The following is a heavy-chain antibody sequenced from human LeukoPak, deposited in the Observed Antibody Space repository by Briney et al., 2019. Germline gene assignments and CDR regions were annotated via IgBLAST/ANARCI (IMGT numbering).Heavy chain of an antibody. CDR2: ISGSGGST. J-gene: IGHJ4*02. CDR3: AKDAVLRYFDWLPEPIFFDY. CDR1: GFTFSSYA. V-gene: IGHV3-23*01. D-gene: IGHD3-9*01. Sequence: GGSLRPSCAASGFTFSSYAMSWVRQAPGKGLEWVSAISGSGGSTYYADSVKGRFTISRDNSKNTLYLQMNSLRAEDTAVYYCAKDAVLRYFDWLPEPIFFDYWGQGTLVTVSS.